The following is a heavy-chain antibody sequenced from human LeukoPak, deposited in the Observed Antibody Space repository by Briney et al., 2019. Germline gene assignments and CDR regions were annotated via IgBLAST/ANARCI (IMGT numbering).Heavy chain of an antibody. CDR2: ISSSGGNT. CDR3: AKPKGPDYFDY. V-gene: IGHV3-23*01. Sequence: GRSLRLSCAASGFSFSTYAMTWVRQAPGKGLEWVSSISSSGGNTYYADSVKGRFTISRDNSENTLYLQMNSLRAEDTALYYCAKPKGPDYFDYWGQGTLVTVSS. CDR1: GFSFSTYA. J-gene: IGHJ4*02.